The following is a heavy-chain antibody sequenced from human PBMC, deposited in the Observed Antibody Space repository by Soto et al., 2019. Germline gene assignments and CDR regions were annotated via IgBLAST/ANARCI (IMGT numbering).Heavy chain of an antibody. Sequence: QVQLVQSGAEVKKPGASVKVSCKASGYTFTSYDINWVRQATGQGLEWMGWMNPNSGNTGYAQKFQGRVTMTRNTSISTAYMELSSLRSEDTAVYYCARGLPHDYGDFHWFDPWGRGTLVTVSS. CDR3: ARGLPHDYGDFHWFDP. CDR1: GYTFTSYD. J-gene: IGHJ5*02. D-gene: IGHD4-17*01. V-gene: IGHV1-8*01. CDR2: MNPNSGNT.